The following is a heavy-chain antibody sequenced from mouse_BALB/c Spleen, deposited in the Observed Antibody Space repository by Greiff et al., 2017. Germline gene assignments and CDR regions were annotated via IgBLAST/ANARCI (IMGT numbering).Heavy chain of an antibody. Sequence: VQLKESGGGLVQPGGSRKLSCAASGFTFSSFGMHWVRQAPEKGLEWVAYISSGSSTIYYADTVKGRFTISRDNPKNTLFLQMTSLRSEDTAMYYCARITTANAMDYWGQGTSVTVSS. CDR1: GFTFSSFG. D-gene: IGHD1-2*01. CDR2: ISSGSSTI. J-gene: IGHJ4*01. CDR3: ARITTANAMDY. V-gene: IGHV5-17*02.